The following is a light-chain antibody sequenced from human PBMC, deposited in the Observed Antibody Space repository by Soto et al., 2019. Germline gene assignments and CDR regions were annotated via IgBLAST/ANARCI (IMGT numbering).Light chain of an antibody. V-gene: IGKV3-20*01. Sequence: EIVLTQSPGTLSLSPGKRATLSCRASQSVSSSYLAWYQQKPGQAPRLLIFGASRRATGIPDRFSGSGSGTNFTLTISRLEPGDFAVYYCQQYGKLPRTFGQGTKVEIK. CDR1: QSVSSSY. CDR2: GAS. CDR3: QQYGKLPRT. J-gene: IGKJ1*01.